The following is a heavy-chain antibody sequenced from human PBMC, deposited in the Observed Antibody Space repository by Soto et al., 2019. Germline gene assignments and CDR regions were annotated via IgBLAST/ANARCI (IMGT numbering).Heavy chain of an antibody. J-gene: IGHJ4*02. Sequence: HVQLVQSGAEVKKPGSSVKVSCKASGGTFSSYTISWVRQAPGQGLEWMGRIIPILGIANYAQKFQGRVTITADKSTSTAYMELSSLRSEDTAVYYCAGVDYSGYDFPHGSDWGQGTLVTVSS. D-gene: IGHD5-12*01. V-gene: IGHV1-69*02. CDR1: GGTFSSYT. CDR3: AGVDYSGYDFPHGSD. CDR2: IIPILGIA.